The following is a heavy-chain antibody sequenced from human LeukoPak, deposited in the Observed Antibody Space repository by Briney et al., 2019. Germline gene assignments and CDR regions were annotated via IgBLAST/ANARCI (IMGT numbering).Heavy chain of an antibody. J-gene: IGHJ3*02. CDR1: GFTFDDYA. CDR2: ISWNSGSI. V-gene: IGHV3-9*01. CDR3: ARKTAADAFDI. Sequence: GGSLRLSCAASGFTFDDYAMHWVRQAPGKGLEWVSGISWNSGSIGYADSVKGRFTISRDNAKNSLYLQMNSLRAEDTAVYYCARKTAADAFDIWGQGTMVTVSS. D-gene: IGHD6-13*01.